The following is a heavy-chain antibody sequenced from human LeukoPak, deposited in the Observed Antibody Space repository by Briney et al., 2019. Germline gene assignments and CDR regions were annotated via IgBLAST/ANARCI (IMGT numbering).Heavy chain of an antibody. V-gene: IGHV3-66*01. Sequence: PGGSLRLSCAASGFTFSSYSMHWVRQAPGKGLEWVSVIYSGGNTYYADSVKGRFTISRDNANNSLFLQMNSLRAEDTAVYYCARARGTGPGAHFDYWGQGTLVVVSS. CDR1: GFTFSSYS. D-gene: IGHD3-10*01. J-gene: IGHJ4*02. CDR2: IYSGGNT. CDR3: ARARGTGPGAHFDY.